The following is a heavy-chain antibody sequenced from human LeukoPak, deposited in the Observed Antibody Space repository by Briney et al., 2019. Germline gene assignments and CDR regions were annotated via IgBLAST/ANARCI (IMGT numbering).Heavy chain of an antibody. V-gene: IGHV3-23*01. CDR3: AKWISPSSTWTFDY. CDR2: LSGSGLSK. Sequence: PGGSLRLSCAASGFTFSSYAMNWVRQAPGKGLQWVSALSGSGLSKYYADSVKGRFTISRDNSKNTLYLQMNSLRAEDTAIYYCAKWISPSSTWTFDYWGQGSLVTVSS. J-gene: IGHJ4*02. D-gene: IGHD6-13*01. CDR1: GFTFSSYA.